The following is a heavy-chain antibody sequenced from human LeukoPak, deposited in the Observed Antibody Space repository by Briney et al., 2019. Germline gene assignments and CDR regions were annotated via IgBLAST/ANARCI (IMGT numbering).Heavy chain of an antibody. J-gene: IGHJ5*02. CDR2: IFQSGNT. CDR1: DYSISSGYY. V-gene: IGHV4-38-2*02. CDR3: ARPLMYYYGSETYFWFDP. Sequence: SETLSLTCTVSDYSISSGYYWGWIRQPPGKGLEWTGSIFQSGNTYYSPSLKSRVTISVDTSNNRFSLSLSAVTAADTAVYYCARPLMYYYGSETYFWFDPWGQGTLVTVSS. D-gene: IGHD3-10*01.